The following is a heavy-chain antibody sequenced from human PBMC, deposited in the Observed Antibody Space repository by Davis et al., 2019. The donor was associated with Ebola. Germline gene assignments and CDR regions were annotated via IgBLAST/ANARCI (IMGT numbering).Heavy chain of an antibody. CDR1: EFSITDDF. V-gene: IGHV3-11*06. CDR3: ARALYDSSGYHWFDP. D-gene: IGHD3-22*01. CDR2: TGASSTS. Sequence: WGSLRLSCTASEFSITDDFMSWIRQSPGKGLEWVTYTGASSTSYANSVKGRFIVSGDRATNTLYLQMLSLRADDTAIYYCARALYDSSGYHWFDPWGQGTLITVSS. J-gene: IGHJ5*02.